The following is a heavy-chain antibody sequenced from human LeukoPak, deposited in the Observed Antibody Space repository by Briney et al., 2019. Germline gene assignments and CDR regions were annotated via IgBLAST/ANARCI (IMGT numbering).Heavy chain of an antibody. D-gene: IGHD2-2*03. V-gene: IGHV3-30*03. J-gene: IGHJ5*02. Sequence: PGGSLRLSCAASGFIFSSYGMHWVRQAPGKGLEWVAVISYDGSNEYYADSVKGRFTISRDNSKNTLYLQMNSLRAEDTAVYYCASGYCSSTSCYSDWFDPWGQGTLVTVSS. CDR3: ASGYCSSTSCYSDWFDP. CDR1: GFIFSSYG. CDR2: ISYDGSNE.